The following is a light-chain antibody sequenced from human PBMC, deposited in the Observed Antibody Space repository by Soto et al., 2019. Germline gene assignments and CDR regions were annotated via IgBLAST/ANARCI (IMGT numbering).Light chain of an antibody. J-gene: IGLJ2*01. Sequence: QSVLTQPPSASGSPGQSVTISCTGTSSDVGGYNYVSWYQQHPGKAPKLMIYEVSKWASGVPDRFSGSKSGSAASLTVSGLQAEDEADYYCSSYAGSNNVVFGGGTKLTVL. V-gene: IGLV2-8*01. CDR2: EVS. CDR3: SSYAGSNNVV. CDR1: SSDVGGYNY.